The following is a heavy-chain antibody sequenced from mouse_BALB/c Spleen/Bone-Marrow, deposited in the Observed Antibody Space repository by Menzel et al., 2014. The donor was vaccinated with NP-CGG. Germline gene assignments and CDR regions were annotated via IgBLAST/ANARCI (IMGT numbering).Heavy chain of an antibody. CDR2: ISYSGST. J-gene: IGHJ3*01. V-gene: IGHV3-2*02. CDR1: GYSITNDDA. D-gene: IGHD2-14*01. CDR3: ARNRYDGDWFAY. Sequence: EVKLQESGPGLVKPSQSLSLTCTVTGYSITNDDAWNWIRQFPGKKLEWMGYISYSGSTSYNPSLKSRISITRDTSKNQFFLKWNSVATEDTATYCCARNRYDGDWFAYWGQGTLVTVSA.